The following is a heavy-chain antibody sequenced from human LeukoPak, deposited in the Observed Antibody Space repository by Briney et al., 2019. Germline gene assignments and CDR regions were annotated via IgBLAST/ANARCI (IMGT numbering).Heavy chain of an antibody. D-gene: IGHD3-10*01. J-gene: IGHJ5*02. CDR3: ALLWFGESNWFDP. CDR2: IYYSGST. Sequence: PSETLSLTCTVSGGSISSSSYYWGWIRQPPGKGLEWIGSIYYSGSTYYNPSLKSRFTISVDTSKSQFSLKLRSVTAADTAVYYCALLWFGESNWFDPWGQGTLVTVSS. V-gene: IGHV4-39*01. CDR1: GGSISSSSYY.